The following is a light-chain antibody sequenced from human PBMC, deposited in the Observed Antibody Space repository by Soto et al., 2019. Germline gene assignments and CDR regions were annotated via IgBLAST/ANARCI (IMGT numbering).Light chain of an antibody. CDR3: HQYGSSPYT. CDR2: GAS. CDR1: QSVSSSY. Sequence: EIVLTQSPGTLSLSPGERATLSCRASQSVSSSYLAWYQQKPGQAPRLLIYGASSRATGIPDRFSGSGSGTDCTLTISRLEPEEFAVYYCHQYGSSPYTFGQGTKLEIK. J-gene: IGKJ2*01. V-gene: IGKV3-20*01.